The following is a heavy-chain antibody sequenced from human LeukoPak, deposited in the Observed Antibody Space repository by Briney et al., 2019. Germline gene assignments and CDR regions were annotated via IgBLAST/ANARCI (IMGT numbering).Heavy chain of an antibody. J-gene: IGHJ6*02. CDR2: IIPILGTA. V-gene: IGHV1-69*04. CDR3: ARVEVGTYYGMDV. CDR1: EGIFSSYA. D-gene: IGHD1-1*01. Sequence: ASVKVSCKASEGIFSSYAINWVRQAPGQGLEWMGRIIPILGTANNAQKFQGRVTMTADKSTNTAYMELSSLRSEDTAVYYCARVEVGTYYGMDVWGQGTTVTVSS.